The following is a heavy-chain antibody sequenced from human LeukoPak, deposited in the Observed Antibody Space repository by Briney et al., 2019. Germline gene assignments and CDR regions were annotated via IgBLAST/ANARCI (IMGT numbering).Heavy chain of an antibody. J-gene: IGHJ4*02. Sequence: KTGGSLRLSCAASGFTFNTYSMNWVRQAPGKGLEWVSSISSSSSYIYYADSVKGRSTISRDNAKNSLYLQMNSLRAEDTAVYYCARCPVPGRGDYFDYWGQGTLVTVSS. CDR2: ISSSSSYI. CDR1: GFTFNTYS. D-gene: IGHD6-19*01. V-gene: IGHV3-21*01. CDR3: ARCPVPGRGDYFDY.